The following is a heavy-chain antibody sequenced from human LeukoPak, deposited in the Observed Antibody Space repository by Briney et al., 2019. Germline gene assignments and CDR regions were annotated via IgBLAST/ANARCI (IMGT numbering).Heavy chain of an antibody. CDR1: GFTFSSYA. CDR3: AKDFYSSSSDDAFDI. Sequence: PGGSLRLSCAASGFTFSSYAMHWVRQAPGKGLVWVSRINTDGSTTNYADSVKGRFTISRDNSKNTLYLQMNSLRAEDTAVYYCAKDFYSSSSDDAFDIWGQGTMVTVSS. D-gene: IGHD6-6*01. CDR2: INTDGSTT. J-gene: IGHJ3*02. V-gene: IGHV3-74*01.